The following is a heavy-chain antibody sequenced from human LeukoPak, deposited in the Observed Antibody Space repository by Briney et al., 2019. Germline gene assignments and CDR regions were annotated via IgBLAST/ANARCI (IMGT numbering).Heavy chain of an antibody. CDR2: IYHSGST. CDR3: ARSGGIAVAGSFDY. D-gene: IGHD6-19*01. V-gene: IGHV4-4*02. CDR1: GGSIGSSNW. J-gene: IGHJ4*02. Sequence: SETLSLTCAVSGGSIGSSNWWSWVRQPPGKGLEWIGEIYHSGSTNYNPSLKSRVTISVDKSKNQFSLKLSSVTAADTAVYYCARSGGIAVAGSFDYWGQGTLVTVSS.